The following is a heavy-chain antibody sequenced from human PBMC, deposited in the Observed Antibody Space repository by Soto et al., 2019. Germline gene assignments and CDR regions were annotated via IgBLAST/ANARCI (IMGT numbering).Heavy chain of an antibody. CDR3: ARGGHDYGDYGMDV. Sequence: QVQLVQSGTEVKKPGSSVKVSCKASGGTLTSYVINWVRQAPGQGLEWMGRIIPIFATGDYAQKFQGRVTISADDSARTVYIELSSLRSEDTAVYYCARGGHDYGDYGMDVWGQGTTVAV. CDR2: IIPIFATG. D-gene: IGHD4-17*01. V-gene: IGHV1-69*18. CDR1: GGTLTSYV. J-gene: IGHJ6*02.